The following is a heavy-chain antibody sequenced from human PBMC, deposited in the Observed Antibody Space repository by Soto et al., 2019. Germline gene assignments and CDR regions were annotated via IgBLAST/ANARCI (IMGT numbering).Heavy chain of an antibody. Sequence: SVKVSCKVSGGTFSSYAISWVRQAPGQGLEWMGGIIPIFGTANYAQKFQGRVTITADESTSTAYMELSSLRLTDTAVYYCASDMDYYHYYGMDVWGQGTTVTVSS. J-gene: IGHJ6*02. CDR1: GGTFSSYA. CDR2: IIPIFGTA. CDR3: ASDMDYYHYYGMDV. V-gene: IGHV1-69*13. D-gene: IGHD3-10*01.